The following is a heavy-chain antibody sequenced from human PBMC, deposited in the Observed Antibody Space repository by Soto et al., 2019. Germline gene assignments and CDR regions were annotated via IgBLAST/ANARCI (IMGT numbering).Heavy chain of an antibody. CDR3: ARDESVVAATLDAFDI. Sequence: GGTLRLSCAASGFTFSSCGMHWVRQAPGKGLEWVAVIWYDGSNKYYADSVKGRFTISRDNSKNTLYLQMNGLRAEDTAVYYCARDESVVAATLDAFDIWGQGTMVTVSS. J-gene: IGHJ3*02. CDR2: IWYDGSNK. V-gene: IGHV3-33*01. CDR1: GFTFSSCG. D-gene: IGHD2-15*01.